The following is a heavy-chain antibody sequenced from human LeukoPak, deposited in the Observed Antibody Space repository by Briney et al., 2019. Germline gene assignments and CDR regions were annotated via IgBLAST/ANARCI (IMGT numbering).Heavy chain of an antibody. V-gene: IGHV7-4-1*02. J-gene: IGHJ2*01. CDR1: GYTFTSYA. CDR3: ARVTSFSLRWLSVGASYWYFDL. Sequence: ASVKVSCKASGYTFTSYAMNWVRQAPGQGLEWMGWINTNTGNPTYAQGFTGRFVFSLDTSVSTAYLQISSLKAEDTAVYYCARVTSFSLRWLSVGASYWYFDLWGRGTLVTVSS. D-gene: IGHD2-21*01. CDR2: INTNTGNP.